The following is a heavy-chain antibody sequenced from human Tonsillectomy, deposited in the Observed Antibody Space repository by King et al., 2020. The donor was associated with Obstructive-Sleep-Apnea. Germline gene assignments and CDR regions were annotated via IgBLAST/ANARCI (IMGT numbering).Heavy chain of an antibody. CDR3: ASYGDYYPYSVDV. J-gene: IGHJ6*02. Sequence: QLQESGPGLVKPSETLSLTCTVSGGSISTYYWSWIRQPPGKGLEWLGYIYYSWGTNYNPSLKSRVTISVDTSKNQFSLKLSSVTAADTAVYYCASYGDYYPYSVDVWGQGTTVTVSS. CDR2: IYYSWGT. D-gene: IGHD4-17*01. V-gene: IGHV4-59*08. CDR1: GGSISTYY.